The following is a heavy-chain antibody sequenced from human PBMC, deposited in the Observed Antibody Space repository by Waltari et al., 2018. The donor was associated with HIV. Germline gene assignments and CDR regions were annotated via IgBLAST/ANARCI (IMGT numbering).Heavy chain of an antibody. D-gene: IGHD1-26*01. CDR1: GESFSGYY. V-gene: IGHV4-34*01. Sequence: QVQLQQWGAGLLKPSETLSLTCAVYGESFSGYYWGWISQPPGKGLEWIGEINQSGSTKYNPYLKSRVSIAVDTSKKQLSLKLYSVTAADTAVYYCARKEVGATLKNAFDIWGPGTLVTASS. J-gene: IGHJ3*02. CDR2: INQSGST. CDR3: ARKEVGATLKNAFDI.